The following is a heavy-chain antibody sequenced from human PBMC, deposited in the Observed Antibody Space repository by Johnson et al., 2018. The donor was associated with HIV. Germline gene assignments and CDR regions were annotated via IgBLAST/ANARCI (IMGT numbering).Heavy chain of an antibody. CDR1: GFTFSSYA. Sequence: VQLVESGGGVVRPGGSLRLSCAASGFTFSSYAMHWIRQAPGKGLEWVSYISGSGSTTYYAEFVKGRFTISRDNAKNSLFLQMNSLRAEDTAVYYCARDGDSSSGYQPDAFDIWGQGTMVTVSS. V-gene: IGHV3-48*04. CDR3: ARDGDSSSGYQPDAFDI. D-gene: IGHD3-22*01. J-gene: IGHJ3*02. CDR2: ISGSGSTT.